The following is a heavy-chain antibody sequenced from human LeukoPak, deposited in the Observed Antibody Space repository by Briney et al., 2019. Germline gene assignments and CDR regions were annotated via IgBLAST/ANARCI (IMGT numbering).Heavy chain of an antibody. D-gene: IGHD3-22*01. J-gene: IGHJ4*02. CDR3: AIISGEDYYDSSGYYYHFDY. Sequence: GGSLRLSCAASGFTFSSYSMNWVRQAPGEGLGWVSSISSSSSYIYYAGSVKGRFTIHRDNAKNSLYLQMNSLRAEDTAVYYCAIISGEDYYDSSGYYYHFDYWGQGTLVTVSS. CDR1: GFTFSSYS. CDR2: ISSSSSYI. V-gene: IGHV3-21*01.